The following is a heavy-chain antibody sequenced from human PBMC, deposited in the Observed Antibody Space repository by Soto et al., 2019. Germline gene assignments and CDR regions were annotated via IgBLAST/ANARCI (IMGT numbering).Heavy chain of an antibody. CDR3: VSQRTTVPTQAYFDY. CDR2: VYYRGRS. V-gene: IGHV4-39*01. D-gene: IGHD4-17*01. Sequence: AVSITCAVSGGSVTDSSYSWGWIRQSPGKGLEWIGSVYYRGRSYSKSSVKSRVTISVDTSKNRFSLSLNSVTASDTAVYFCVSQRTTVPTQAYFDYWGPGDLVTVSS. J-gene: IGHJ4*02. CDR1: GGSVTDSSYS.